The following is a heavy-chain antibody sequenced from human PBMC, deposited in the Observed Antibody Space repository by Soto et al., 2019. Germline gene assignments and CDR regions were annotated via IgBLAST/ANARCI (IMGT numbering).Heavy chain of an antibody. CDR2: ISAYNGNT. D-gene: IGHD6-6*01. J-gene: IGHJ4*02. CDR3: ARDRSTSSL. Sequence: QVQLVQSGAEVKKPGASVKVSCKASGYTFTNYGISWVRQAPGQGLEWMGWISAYNGNTDYAQRFQGRVTMTTDTSTNTAYRELRSLRSDDTAVYYCARDRSTSSLWGQGTLVTVSS. V-gene: IGHV1-18*01. CDR1: GYTFTNYG.